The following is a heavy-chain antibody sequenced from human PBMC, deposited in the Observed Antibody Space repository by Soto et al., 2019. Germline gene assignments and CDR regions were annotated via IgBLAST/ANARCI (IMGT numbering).Heavy chain of an antibody. D-gene: IGHD3-9*01. CDR2: ISPNSEKT. J-gene: IGHJ5*02. CDR1: GYTFSNFG. CDR3: TKDAMFDGFYAGYFVNDL. V-gene: IGHV1-18*01. Sequence: ASVKVSCKASGYTFSNFGISWVRQAPGEGLEWMGWISPNSEKTKIAQRFQGRVTMTTDISTSTSYLELGGLTSDDTAVYYCTKDAMFDGFYAGYFVNDLWGRGSPVTVSS.